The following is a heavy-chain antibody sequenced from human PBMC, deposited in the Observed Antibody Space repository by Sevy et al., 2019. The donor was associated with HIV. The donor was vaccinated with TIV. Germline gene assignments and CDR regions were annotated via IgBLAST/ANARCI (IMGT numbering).Heavy chain of an antibody. CDR3: AREHIAAKAFDI. V-gene: IGHV1-69*13. J-gene: IGHJ3*02. D-gene: IGHD6-6*01. CDR2: IIPIFGTA. Sequence: ASVKVSCKASGGTFSSYAISWVRQAPGQGLEWMGGIIPIFGTANYAQKFQGRVTITADESTSTAYMELSSLRSEDTAVYYCAREHIAAKAFDIWGQGTMVTVSS. CDR1: GGTFSSYA.